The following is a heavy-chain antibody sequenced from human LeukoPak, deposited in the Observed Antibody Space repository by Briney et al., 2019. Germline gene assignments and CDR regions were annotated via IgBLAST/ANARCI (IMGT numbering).Heavy chain of an antibody. V-gene: IGHV3-64D*08. CDR2: ISSNGGST. D-gene: IGHD2-2*01. CDR1: GFTFSSYA. Sequence: GGSLRLSCSASGFTFSSYAMHWVRQAPGKGLEFVSAISSNGGSTYYADSVKGRFTISRDNSKNTLYLQMSSLRAEDTAVYYCVKGYCSSISCFGDYWGQGTLVTFSS. J-gene: IGHJ4*02. CDR3: VKGYCSSISCFGDY.